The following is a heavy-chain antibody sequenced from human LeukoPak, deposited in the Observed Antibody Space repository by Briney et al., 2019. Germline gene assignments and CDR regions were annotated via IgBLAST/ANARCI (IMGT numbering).Heavy chain of an antibody. V-gene: IGHV3-21*01. CDR2: ISTSSSYI. CDR1: GFTFNRYN. J-gene: IGHJ2*01. CDR3: ARAAYSSTWYSRYFDL. D-gene: IGHD6-13*01. Sequence: GGSLRLSCAASGFTFNRYNMNWVRRAPGKGLEWVSSISTSSSYIYYADSVRGRFTISRDNAKNSLYLQMNSLRAEDTAVYSCARAAYSSTWYSRYFDLWGRGTLVTVSS.